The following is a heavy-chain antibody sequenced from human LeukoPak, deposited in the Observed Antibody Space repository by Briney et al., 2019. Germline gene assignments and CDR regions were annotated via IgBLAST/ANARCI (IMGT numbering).Heavy chain of an antibody. CDR2: ISTSGST. CDR3: PRVSVAEPH. D-gene: IGHD6-19*01. CDR1: GGSISNYY. J-gene: IGHJ4*02. Sequence: SVTLSLTCTVSGGSISNYYWSWIPQPAGKGLEWIVRISTSGSTNYNPSLGSRVTMSVDTSRNHSSLRLTSLTAADPAVYYCPRVSVAEPHWGQGTLVTVSS. V-gene: IGHV4-4*07.